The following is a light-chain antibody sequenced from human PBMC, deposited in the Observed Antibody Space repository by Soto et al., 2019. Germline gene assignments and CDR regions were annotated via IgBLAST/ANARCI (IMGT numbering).Light chain of an antibody. CDR3: QSYDSSLREWV. CDR1: SSNIGAGYD. Sequence: QLVLTQPPSVSGAPGQRVTISCTGSSSNIGAGYDVHWYQQLPGTAPKLLIYGNSNRPSGVPDRFSGSKSGTSASLAITGLQAEDEADYYCQSYDSSLREWVFGGGTKLTVL. CDR2: GNS. V-gene: IGLV1-40*01. J-gene: IGLJ3*02.